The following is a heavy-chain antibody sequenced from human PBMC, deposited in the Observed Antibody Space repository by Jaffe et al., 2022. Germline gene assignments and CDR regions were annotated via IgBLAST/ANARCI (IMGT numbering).Heavy chain of an antibody. CDR3: ARSSMGFGDMLIFDH. J-gene: IGHJ4*02. Sequence: QITLKESGPTLVKPTETLTLTCTFSGFSLTSSGPGVAWIRQPPGRGLEWLALIYWDDDRRYRSSLKTRVTITKDTSKNQVVLTMTNMDPVDTATYFCARSSMGFGDMLIFDHWGQGTLVSVSS. D-gene: IGHD3-10*01. V-gene: IGHV2-5*02. CDR2: IYWDDDR. CDR1: GFSLTSSGPG.